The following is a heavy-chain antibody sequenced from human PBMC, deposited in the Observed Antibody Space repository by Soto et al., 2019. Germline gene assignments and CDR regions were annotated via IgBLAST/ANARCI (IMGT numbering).Heavy chain of an antibody. Sequence: GGSLRLSCAASGFTFSSSGMHWVRQAPGKGLEWVGVISYDGSNKNYADSVKGRFTISRDNSKNTLYLQMNSLRAEDTAVYYCAKGASGTTTGFLDYWGQGTLVTVSS. J-gene: IGHJ4*02. CDR3: AKGASGTTTGFLDY. D-gene: IGHD1-1*01. CDR1: GFTFSSSG. V-gene: IGHV3-30*18. CDR2: ISYDGSNK.